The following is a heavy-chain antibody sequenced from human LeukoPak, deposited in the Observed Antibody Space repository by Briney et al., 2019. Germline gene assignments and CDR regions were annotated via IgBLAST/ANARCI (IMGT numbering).Heavy chain of an antibody. J-gene: IGHJ4*02. V-gene: IGHV3-48*03. D-gene: IGHD3-9*01. CDR2: ISSSGSTI. CDR3: AKYSILVSASWYYFDY. CDR1: GFTFSSYE. Sequence: GGSLRLSCAASGFTFSSYEMNWVRQAPGKGLEWVSYISSSGSTIYYADSVKGRFTISRDNAKNSLYLQMNSLRAEDTAVYFCAKYSILVSASWYYFDYWGQGTLVTVSS.